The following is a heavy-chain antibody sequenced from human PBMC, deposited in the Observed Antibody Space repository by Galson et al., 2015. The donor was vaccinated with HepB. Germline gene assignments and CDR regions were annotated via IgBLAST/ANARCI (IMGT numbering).Heavy chain of an antibody. V-gene: IGHV1-69*04. CDR3: ARDPDGIDYGDYGMFDY. CDR2: IIPILGIA. J-gene: IGHJ4*02. CDR1: GGTFSSYT. D-gene: IGHD4-17*01. Sequence: SVKVSCKASGGTFSSYTISWVRQAPGQGLEWMGRIIPILGIANYAQKFQGRVTITADKYTSTAYMELSSLRSEDTAVYYCARDPDGIDYGDYGMFDYWGQGTLSPSPQ.